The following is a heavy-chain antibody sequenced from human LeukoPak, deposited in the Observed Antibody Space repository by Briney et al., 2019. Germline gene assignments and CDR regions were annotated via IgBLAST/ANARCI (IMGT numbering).Heavy chain of an antibody. Sequence: GGSLRLSCAASGFTFNDYYMSWIRQAPGKGLEWVSYISSSGSTIYYADSVKGRFTISRDNAKNSLYLQMNSLRAEDTAVYYCARDPTPYDLLTGFFDYWGQGTLVTVSS. J-gene: IGHJ4*02. D-gene: IGHD3-9*01. CDR3: ARDPTPYDLLTGFFDY. CDR1: GFTFNDYY. V-gene: IGHV3-11*01. CDR2: ISSSGSTI.